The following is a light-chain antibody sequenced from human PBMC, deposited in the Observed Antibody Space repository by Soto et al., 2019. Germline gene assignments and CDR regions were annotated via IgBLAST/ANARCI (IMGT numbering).Light chain of an antibody. CDR3: QQYYSTPPIT. V-gene: IGKV4-1*01. Sequence: DIVMTQSPDSLAVSLGERATINCKSSQSVLYSSNNKNYLAWYQQKPGQPPKLLIYSASTRESGVPDRFSGSGSGTDFALTISSRQAEDVAVYYCQQYYSTPPITFGPGTKVDIK. CDR2: SAS. CDR1: QSVLYSSNNKNY. J-gene: IGKJ3*01.